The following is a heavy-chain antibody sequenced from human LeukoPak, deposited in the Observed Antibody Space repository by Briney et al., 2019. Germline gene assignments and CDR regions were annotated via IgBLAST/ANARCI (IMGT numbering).Heavy chain of an antibody. J-gene: IGHJ4*02. CDR1: GFTFSNYA. V-gene: IGHV3-23*01. CDR2: ISGRGDNT. D-gene: IGHD2-21*02. Sequence: PGGSLRLSRAASGFTFSNYAMSWGRQAPGKGLEWVSAISGRGDNTYYADSVKGRFTISRDSSKNTLYLQMKSLRAEDTAVYSCAKGSLEVGYCGLDCSYSFDYWGQGTLVTVSS. CDR3: AKGSLEVGYCGLDCSYSFDY.